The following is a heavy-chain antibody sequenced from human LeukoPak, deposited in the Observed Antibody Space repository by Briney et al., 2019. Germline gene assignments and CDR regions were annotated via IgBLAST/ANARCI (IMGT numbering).Heavy chain of an antibody. Sequence: ASVKVSCKASGGTFSSYAISWVRQAPGQGLEWMGRIIPIFGIANYAQKFQGRVTITADKSTSTAYMELSSLRSEDTAVYYCARVAILRFDPWGQGTLVTVSS. J-gene: IGHJ5*02. V-gene: IGHV1-69*04. CDR3: ARVAILRFDP. D-gene: IGHD2-15*01. CDR1: GGTFSSYA. CDR2: IIPIFGIA.